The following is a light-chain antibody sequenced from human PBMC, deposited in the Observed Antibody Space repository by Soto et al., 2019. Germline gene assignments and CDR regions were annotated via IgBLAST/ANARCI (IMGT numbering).Light chain of an antibody. CDR2: DAS. CDR3: QQYHSLPFT. Sequence: DIQMAQSPSTLPANIGDRVSITCRASQTINTWLAWYHQKPGKAPKFLIYDASYLETGVPSRFSGSGSGTDFTFTISSLQPEDIGTYYCQQYHSLPFTFGPGTTVDIK. V-gene: IGKV1-33*01. J-gene: IGKJ3*01. CDR1: QTINTW.